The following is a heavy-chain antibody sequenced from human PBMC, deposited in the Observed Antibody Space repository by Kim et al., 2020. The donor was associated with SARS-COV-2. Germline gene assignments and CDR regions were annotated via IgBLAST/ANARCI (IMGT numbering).Heavy chain of an antibody. D-gene: IGHD1-26*01. CDR3: SLRSYRNYYYYGMDV. CDR2: IIPIFGTA. CDR1: GGTFSSYA. J-gene: IGHJ6*02. Sequence: SVKVSCKASGGTFSSYAISWVRQAPGQGLEWMGGIIPIFGTANYAQKFQGRVTITADESTSTAYMELSSLRSEDTAVYYCSLRSYRNYYYYGMDVWGQGTTVTVSS. V-gene: IGHV1-69*13.